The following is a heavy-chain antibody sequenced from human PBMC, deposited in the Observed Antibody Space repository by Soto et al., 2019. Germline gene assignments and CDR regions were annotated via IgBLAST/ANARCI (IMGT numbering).Heavy chain of an antibody. V-gene: IGHV1-46*01. CDR3: AVCGGNMPPYPYTGLDV. CDR2: IDPSRGST. J-gene: IGHJ6*02. CDR1: GYIFTNYW. Sequence: QDQLVQSGAEVKKPGASVKVSCEASGYIFTNYWISWVRLAPGQGLVWMGIIDPSRGSTTYAPKFQGRITMTRDTAAYTAYMELSSLRSEDTAVYYCAVCGGNMPPYPYTGLDVWGQGTTVIVSS. D-gene: IGHD2-21*01.